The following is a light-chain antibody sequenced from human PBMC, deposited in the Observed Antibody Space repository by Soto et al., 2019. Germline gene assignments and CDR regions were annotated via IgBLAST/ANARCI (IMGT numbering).Light chain of an antibody. Sequence: EIVMTQSPATLSVSPGERAALSCRASQSVSSNLAWYQQKPGQAPRLLIYGASTRATGIPARFSGSGSGTEFSLTISSLQSGDFAVYYCQQYNDWPPKQYTFGQGTKLEIK. CDR3: QQYNDWPPKQYT. CDR1: QSVSSN. V-gene: IGKV3-15*01. CDR2: GAS. J-gene: IGKJ2*01.